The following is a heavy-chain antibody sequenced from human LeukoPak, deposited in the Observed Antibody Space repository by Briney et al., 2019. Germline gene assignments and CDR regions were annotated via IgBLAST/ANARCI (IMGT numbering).Heavy chain of an antibody. Sequence: PGGSLRLSCAASGFTFSGYWMQWVRQAPGKGLVWVSRINTDGSSTTYADSVKGRLTISRDNAKNTLYLQMNSLRAEDTAVYYCARASYYYENWFDPCGQGTLVTVSS. CDR2: INTDGSST. CDR1: GFTFSGYW. D-gene: IGHD3-22*01. V-gene: IGHV3-74*01. CDR3: ARASYYYENWFDP. J-gene: IGHJ5*02.